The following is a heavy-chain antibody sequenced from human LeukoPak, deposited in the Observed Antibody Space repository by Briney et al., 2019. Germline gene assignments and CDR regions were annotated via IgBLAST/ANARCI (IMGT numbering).Heavy chain of an antibody. CDR3: ARGQRVYSSGLIGY. CDR2: ISAYNGNT. D-gene: IGHD6-19*01. J-gene: IGHJ4*02. CDR1: GYTFTSYG. V-gene: IGHV1-18*01. Sequence: ASVKVSCKASGYTFTSYGISWVRQAPGQGLEWMGWISAYNGNTNYAQKLQGRVTMTTDTSTSTAYMELSSLRSEDTAVYYCARGQRVYSSGLIGYWGQGTLVTVSS.